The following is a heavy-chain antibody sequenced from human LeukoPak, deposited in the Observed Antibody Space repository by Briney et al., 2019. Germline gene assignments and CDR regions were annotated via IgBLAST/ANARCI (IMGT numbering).Heavy chain of an antibody. V-gene: IGHV1-8*01. D-gene: IGHD2-8*01. Sequence: GASVKVSCKASGYTFTSYDINWVRQATGQGLEWMGWMNPNSGNTGYAQKFQGRVTMTRNTSISTAYTELSSLRSEDTAVYYCARDTNGWNWFDPWGQGTLVTVSS. J-gene: IGHJ5*02. CDR2: MNPNSGNT. CDR1: GYTFTSYD. CDR3: ARDTNGWNWFDP.